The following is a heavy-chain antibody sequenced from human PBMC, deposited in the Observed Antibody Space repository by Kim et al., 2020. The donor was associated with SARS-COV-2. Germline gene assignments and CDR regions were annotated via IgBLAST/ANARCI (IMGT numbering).Heavy chain of an antibody. V-gene: IGHV3-7*01. CDR2: IKQDGSDK. J-gene: IGHJ4*02. Sequence: GGSLRLSCVASRFTFSSYWMTWVRQAPGQGLEWVANIKQDGSDKDYVDSVKGRFTISRDNAKSSLYLQMNSLRAEDTAVYYCARGGYTTSWYWVFWGQGTLVTVSS. CDR3: ARGGYTTSWYWVF. CDR1: RFTFSSYW. D-gene: IGHD6-13*01.